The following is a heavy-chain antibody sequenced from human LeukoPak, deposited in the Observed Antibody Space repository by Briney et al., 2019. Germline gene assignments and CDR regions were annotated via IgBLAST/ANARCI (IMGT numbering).Heavy chain of an antibody. CDR2: IYYSGST. CDR1: GGSISSYY. J-gene: IGHJ6*03. V-gene: IGHV4-59*01. CDR3: ARDFIVYDSSGYYPNYYYYYMDV. D-gene: IGHD3-22*01. Sequence: SETLSLTCTVSGGSISSYYWSWIRQPPGKGLEWIGYIYYSGSTNYNPSLKSRVTISVDTSKNQFSLKLSSVTAADTAVYYCARDFIVYDSSGYYPNYYYYYMDVWGKGTTVTVSS.